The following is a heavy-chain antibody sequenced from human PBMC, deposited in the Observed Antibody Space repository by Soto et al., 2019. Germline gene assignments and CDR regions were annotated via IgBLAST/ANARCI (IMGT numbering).Heavy chain of an antibody. V-gene: IGHV3-30*03. J-gene: IGHJ3*02. Sequence: GGSLRLSCAASGFTFSRSGMHWVRQAPGKGLEWVALISYDGSNKYYADSVKGRFTISRDNSKNTLYVQMNSLRVEDTAVYYCARDRGYPDSIGIRGQGTMVTVSS. CDR2: ISYDGSNK. D-gene: IGHD3-10*01. CDR3: ARDRGYPDSIGI. CDR1: GFTFSRSG.